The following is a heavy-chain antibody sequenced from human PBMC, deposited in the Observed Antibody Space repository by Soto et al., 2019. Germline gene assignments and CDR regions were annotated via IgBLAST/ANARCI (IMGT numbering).Heavy chain of an antibody. D-gene: IGHD2-2*01. V-gene: IGHV3-23*01. J-gene: IGHJ4*02. CDR3: AKRGHFCSSTTCYSYNFDY. Sequence: GGSLRLSCAASGFTFSSYAMSWVRQAPGKGLEWVSSISGSAGSTYYADSVKGRFTISRDNSKNTLYLQMNSLRAEDTAVYYCAKRGHFCSSTTCYSYNFDYWGQGTLVTVSS. CDR2: ISGSAGST. CDR1: GFTFSSYA.